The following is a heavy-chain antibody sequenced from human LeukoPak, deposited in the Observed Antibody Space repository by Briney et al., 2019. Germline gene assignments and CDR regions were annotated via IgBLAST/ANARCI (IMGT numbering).Heavy chain of an antibody. D-gene: IGHD1-26*01. Sequence: PSETLSLTCTVSGGSISSGGYYWSWIRQHPGKGLEWIGYIYYSGSTNYNPSLKSRVTISVDTSKNQFSLKLSSVTAADTAVYYCARGGRELLWWFDPWGQGTLVTVSS. V-gene: IGHV4-61*08. CDR1: GGSISSGGYY. CDR3: ARGGRELLWWFDP. J-gene: IGHJ5*02. CDR2: IYYSGST.